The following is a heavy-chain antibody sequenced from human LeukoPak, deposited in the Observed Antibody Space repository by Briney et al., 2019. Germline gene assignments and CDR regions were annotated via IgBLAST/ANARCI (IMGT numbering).Heavy chain of an antibody. CDR1: GYSFTSYW. V-gene: IGHV5-51*01. CDR3: ARHGLSDDYVWGSYRSQPDY. J-gene: IGHJ4*02. CDR2: IYPGDSDT. D-gene: IGHD3-16*02. Sequence: GESLKISCKGSGYSFTSYWIGWVRQMPGKGLEWMGIIYPGDSDTRYSPSFQGQVTISADKSISTAYLQWSSLKASGTAMYYCARHGLSDDYVWGSYRSQPDYWGQGTLDTVSS.